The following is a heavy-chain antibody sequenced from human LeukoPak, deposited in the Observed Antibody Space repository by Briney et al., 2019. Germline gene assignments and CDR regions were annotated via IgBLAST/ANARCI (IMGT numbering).Heavy chain of an antibody. D-gene: IGHD3-10*01. CDR1: GGSISSTTYY. CDR2: IYYSGST. Sequence: SETLSLACTVSGGSISSTTYYWGWIRQPPGKGLEWIGSIYYSGSTYHNPSLKSRVTLSVDTSKNEFSLKLSSVTAADTAVYYCARRRMVRGVILFDYWGQGTLVTVSS. J-gene: IGHJ4*02. CDR3: ARRRMVRGVILFDY. V-gene: IGHV4-39*01.